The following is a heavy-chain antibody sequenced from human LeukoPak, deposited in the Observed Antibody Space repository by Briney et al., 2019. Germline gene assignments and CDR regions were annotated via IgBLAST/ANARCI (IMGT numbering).Heavy chain of an antibody. V-gene: IGHV1-2*02. Sequence: ASVKVSCKASGYTFTGYYMHWVRQAPGQGLEWVGLINPNSGGTNYAQKFQGRVTMTRDKAISTAYMQLNRLRADDTAVYYCATISPLCSCTSCYIYDPWGQGTLVTVSS. J-gene: IGHJ5*02. CDR1: GYTFTGYY. D-gene: IGHD2-2*02. CDR2: INPNSGGT. CDR3: ATISPLCSCTSCYIYDP.